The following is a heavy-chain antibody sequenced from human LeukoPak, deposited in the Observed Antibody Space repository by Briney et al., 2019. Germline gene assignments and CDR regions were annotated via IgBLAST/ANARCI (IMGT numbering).Heavy chain of an antibody. CDR3: AKDLTTLFLASDV. CDR2: IYSGGNT. D-gene: IGHD4-11*01. J-gene: IGHJ3*01. Sequence: PGGSLRLSCAASGLTVSTNYMTWVRQAPGKGLEWVSLIYSGGNTYYADSVKGRFTISRDNSKNTLYLQMNSLRPEDTAVYSCAKDLTTLFLASDVWGLGTMVTVSS. V-gene: IGHV3-53*05. CDR1: GLTVSTNY.